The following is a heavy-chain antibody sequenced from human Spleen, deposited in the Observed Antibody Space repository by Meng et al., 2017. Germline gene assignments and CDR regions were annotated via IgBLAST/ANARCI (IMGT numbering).Heavy chain of an antibody. V-gene: IGHV3-74*01. D-gene: IGHD1-1*01. CDR2: INTDGSST. CDR1: GFTFSGPW. CDR3: TNDRLNH. J-gene: IGHJ1*01. Sequence: GESLKISCAASGFTFSGPWMQWVPQAPGKDLVWFSRINTDGSSTTYADSVKGRFNIYRDNAKNTPYLQMNSRRAEDTAVYYCTNDRLNHWGQGTLVTVSS.